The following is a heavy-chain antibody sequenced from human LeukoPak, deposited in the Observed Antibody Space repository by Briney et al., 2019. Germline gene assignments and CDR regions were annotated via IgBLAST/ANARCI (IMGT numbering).Heavy chain of an antibody. V-gene: IGHV1-18*01. CDR2: ISAYNGNT. Sequence: ASVKVSCKASGYTFTSYGISWVRQAPGQGLEWMGWISAYNGNTNYAQKLQGRVTMTTDTSTSTAYMELRSLRSDDTAVYYCARDIDYLHISSSWPSFDYWGQGTLVTVSS. CDR1: GYTFTSYG. CDR3: ARDIDYLHISSSWPSFDY. J-gene: IGHJ4*02. D-gene: IGHD6-13*01.